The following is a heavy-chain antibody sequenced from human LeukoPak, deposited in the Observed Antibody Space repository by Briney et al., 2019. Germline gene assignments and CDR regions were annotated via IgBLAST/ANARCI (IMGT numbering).Heavy chain of an antibody. J-gene: IGHJ3*02. CDR1: GGSLSGYY. D-gene: IGHD6-6*01. V-gene: IGHV4-34*01. CDR3: ARHRAYSYSSPFDI. Sequence: PSETLSLTCAVYGGSLSGYYWSWIRQPPGKGLEWIGEINHSGSTNYNPSLKSRVTIFVDPSKNQFSLRLSSVTAADTAVYYCARHRAYSYSSPFDIWGQGTMVTVSS. CDR2: INHSGST.